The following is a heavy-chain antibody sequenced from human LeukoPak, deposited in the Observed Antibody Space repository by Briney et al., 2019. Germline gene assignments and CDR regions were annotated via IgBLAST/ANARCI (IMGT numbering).Heavy chain of an antibody. D-gene: IGHD7-27*01. J-gene: IGHJ4*02. CDR1: GFTFSSYG. V-gene: IGHV3-30*03. CDR3: ASNTGTVFDY. CDR2: ISYDGSNK. Sequence: PGGSLRLSCAASGFTFSSYGMHWVRQAPGKGLEWVAVISYDGSNKYYADSVKGRFTISRDNSKNTLYLQMNSLRAEDTAVYYCASNTGTVFDYWGQGALVTVSS.